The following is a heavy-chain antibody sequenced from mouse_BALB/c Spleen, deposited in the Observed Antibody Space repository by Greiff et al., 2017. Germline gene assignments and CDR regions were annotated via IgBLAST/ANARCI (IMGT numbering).Heavy chain of an antibody. Sequence: EVQRVESGGGLVKPGGSLKLSCAASGFTFSSYAMSWVRQTPEKRLEWVATISSGGSYTYYPDSVKGRVTISRDNAKNTLYLQMSSLRSEDTAMYYCARQKYGNFYAMDYWGQGTSVTVSS. J-gene: IGHJ4*01. CDR1: GFTFSSYA. CDR2: ISSGGSYT. V-gene: IGHV5-9-3*01. CDR3: ARQKYGNFYAMDY. D-gene: IGHD2-10*02.